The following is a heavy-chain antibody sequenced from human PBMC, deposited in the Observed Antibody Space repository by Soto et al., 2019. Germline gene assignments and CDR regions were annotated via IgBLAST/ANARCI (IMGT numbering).Heavy chain of an antibody. J-gene: IGHJ6*02. CDR2: IYSGGTT. CDR3: ARGIPALYYYYYGMDV. Sequence: GGSLRLSCAASGFTVSSNYMSWVRQAPGEGLEWVSVIYSGGTTYYADSVKGRFTISRDNSKNTLYLQMNSLRAEDTAVYYCARGIPALYYYYYGMDVWGQGTPVTVSS. V-gene: IGHV3-53*01. D-gene: IGHD2-2*01. CDR1: GFTVSSNY.